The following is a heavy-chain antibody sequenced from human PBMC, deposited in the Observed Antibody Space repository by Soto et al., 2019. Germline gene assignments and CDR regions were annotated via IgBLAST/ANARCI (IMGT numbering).Heavy chain of an antibody. V-gene: IGHV3-30-3*01. CDR3: AREPRMIAMVRGYFDY. CDR2: ISYDGSNK. Sequence: GSLRLSFAASGFTFSSYAMPWVRQAPGKGLEWVAVISYDGSNKYYADSVKGRFTISIDNSRNTLYLQVNSLRAEDTAVYYCAREPRMIAMVRGYFDYGGQGTLVTAPQ. D-gene: IGHD3-10*01. J-gene: IGHJ4*02. CDR1: GFTFSSYA.